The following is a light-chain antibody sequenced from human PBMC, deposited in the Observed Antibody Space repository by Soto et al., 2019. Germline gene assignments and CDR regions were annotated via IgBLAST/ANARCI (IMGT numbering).Light chain of an antibody. CDR1: SSDVGGYNY. CDR3: SSYTSSSTLAVV. J-gene: IGLJ2*01. Sequence: QSALTQPAYVSGSPGQSITISCTGTSSDVGGYNYVSWYQQHPGKAPKLMIYEVSNRPSGVSNRFSGSKSGNTASLTISGLQAEDEADYYCSSYTSSSTLAVVFGGGTKVTVL. V-gene: IGLV2-14*01. CDR2: EVS.